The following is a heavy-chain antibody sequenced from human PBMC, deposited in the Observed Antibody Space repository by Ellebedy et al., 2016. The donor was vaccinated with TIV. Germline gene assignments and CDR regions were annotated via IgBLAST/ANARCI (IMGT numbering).Heavy chain of an antibody. V-gene: IGHV4-4*02. CDR1: DGSISSSNW. CDR3: ASSGNTPTFDY. D-gene: IGHD2/OR15-2a*01. Sequence: MPGGSLRLSCTVSDGSISSSNWWSWVRQPPGKGLEWIGAIYHSGSTNYNPSLNSRVTISVDKSKNQLSLKLSSVTAADTAVYYCASSGNTPTFDYWGQGTLVTVSS. J-gene: IGHJ4*02. CDR2: IYHSGST.